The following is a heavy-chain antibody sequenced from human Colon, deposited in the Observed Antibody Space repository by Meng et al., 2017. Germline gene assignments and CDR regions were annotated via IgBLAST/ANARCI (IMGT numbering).Heavy chain of an antibody. J-gene: IGHJ4*02. V-gene: IGHV4-4*02. D-gene: IGHD4-23*01. CDR2: IYQSGST. CDR1: CGSISSNNW. Sequence: LQESGPGLVKPSGTLSLTCTVSCGSISSNNWWSWVRQSPGRGLEWIGEIYQSGSTNYSPSLKSRVTISLDKSKNQFSLKVSYMTAADTAVYFCARVPTTVDPFESWGQGTLVTVSS. CDR3: ARVPTTVDPFES.